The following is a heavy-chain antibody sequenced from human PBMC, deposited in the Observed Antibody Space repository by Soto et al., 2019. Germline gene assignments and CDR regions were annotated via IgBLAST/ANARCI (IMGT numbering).Heavy chain of an antibody. CDR2: ISYDGSNK. J-gene: IGHJ6*02. Sequence: PGGSLRLSCAASGFTFSSYGMHWVRQSPGKGLEWVAVISYDGSNKYYADSVKGRFTISRDNSKNTLYLQMNSLRAEDTAVYYCAKDVGCSSTSCYPYYGMDVWGQGTTVTVSS. V-gene: IGHV3-30*18. D-gene: IGHD2-2*01. CDR3: AKDVGCSSTSCYPYYGMDV. CDR1: GFTFSSYG.